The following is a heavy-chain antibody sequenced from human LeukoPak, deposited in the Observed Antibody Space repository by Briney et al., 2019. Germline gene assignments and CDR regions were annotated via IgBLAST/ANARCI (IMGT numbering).Heavy chain of an antibody. Sequence: SETLSLTCTVSGGSISSYYWSWIRQPAGKGLEWIGRIYTSGSTNYNPSLKSRVTMSVDTSKNQFSLKLSSVTAADTAVYYCARDLTRCSSTSCPPQYWGQGTLVTVSS. CDR3: ARDLTRCSSTSCPPQY. D-gene: IGHD2-2*01. CDR1: GGSISSYY. J-gene: IGHJ4*02. CDR2: IYTSGST. V-gene: IGHV4-4*07.